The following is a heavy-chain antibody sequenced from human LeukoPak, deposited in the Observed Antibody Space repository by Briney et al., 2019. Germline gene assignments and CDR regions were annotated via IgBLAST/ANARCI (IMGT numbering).Heavy chain of an antibody. CDR1: GYTFTSYD. V-gene: IGHV1-8*01. CDR2: MNPNSGNT. D-gene: IGHD2-2*01. J-gene: IGHJ6*02. CDR3: ARGRGYCSSTSCYPTRMDV. Sequence: ASVKVSCKASGYTFTSYDINWVRQATGQGLEWMGWMNPNSGNTGYAQKFQGRVTKTRNTSISTAYMELSSLRSEDTAVYYCARGRGYCSSTSCYPTRMDVWGQGTTVTVSS.